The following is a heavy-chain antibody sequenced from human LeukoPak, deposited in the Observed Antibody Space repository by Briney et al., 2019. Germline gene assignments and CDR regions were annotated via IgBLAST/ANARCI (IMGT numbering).Heavy chain of an antibody. J-gene: IGHJ6*02. D-gene: IGHD6-13*01. Sequence: GESLKISCKGSGYSFSSFWIGWVRQMPGKGLEWMGIIYPGDSDTRYSPSFQGQVTISADKSISTTYVQWSSLKALDTAMYYCASIVVAAAGRGYYYYGMDVWGQGTTVTVSS. CDR2: IYPGDSDT. CDR3: ASIVVAAAGRGYYYYGMDV. V-gene: IGHV5-51*01. CDR1: GYSFSSFW.